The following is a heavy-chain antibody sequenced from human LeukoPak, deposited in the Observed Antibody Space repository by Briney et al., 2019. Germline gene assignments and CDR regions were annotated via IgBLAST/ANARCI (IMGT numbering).Heavy chain of an antibody. CDR1: GFTFNTYS. V-gene: IGHV3-30*03. J-gene: IGHJ1*01. Sequence: GGSLRLSCVASGFTFNTYSMNWVRQSPGKGLEWVATISYDERGKHYADSVQGRFTISRDNSKSVLYLQLDYLRPEDTAVYYCSTDGTPKFEHWGQGTLVTVSS. D-gene: IGHD3-16*01. CDR3: STDGTPKFEH. CDR2: ISYDERGK.